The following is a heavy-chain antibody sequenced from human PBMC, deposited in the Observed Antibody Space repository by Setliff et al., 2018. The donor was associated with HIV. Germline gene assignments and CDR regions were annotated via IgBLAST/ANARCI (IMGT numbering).Heavy chain of an antibody. CDR2: IRG. J-gene: IGHJ5*02. Sequence: GGSLRLSCAASGVTLSDSAIHWVRQASGKGLEWVGRIRGEYGASVSGRFTISRDDSKNTAYLQMNSLQIEDTAVYYCKADSSGYPWGQGTLVTVLL. CDR3: KADSSGYP. D-gene: IGHD3-22*01. V-gene: IGHV3-73*01. CDR1: GVTLSDSA.